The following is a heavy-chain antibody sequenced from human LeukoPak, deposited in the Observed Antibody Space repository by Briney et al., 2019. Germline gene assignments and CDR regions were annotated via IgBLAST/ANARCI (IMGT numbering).Heavy chain of an antibody. CDR3: ARVNGEPYYYYMDV. D-gene: IGHD1-26*01. J-gene: IGHJ6*03. Sequence: PGGSLRLSCAASGFTFSSYWMSWVRQAPGKGLEWVANIKQDGSEKYYVDSVKGRFTISRDNAKNSLYLQMNSLRAEDTAVYYCARVNGEPYYYYMDVWGKGSTVTISS. CDR2: IKQDGSEK. CDR1: GFTFSSYW. V-gene: IGHV3-7*04.